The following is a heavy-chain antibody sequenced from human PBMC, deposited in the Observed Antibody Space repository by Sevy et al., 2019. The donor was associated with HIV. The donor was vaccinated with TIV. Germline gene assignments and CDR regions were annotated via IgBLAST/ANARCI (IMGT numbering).Heavy chain of an antibody. CDR2: IKSKTDGGTT. CDR3: TTDVRAYDWFDP. D-gene: IGHD3-10*02. V-gene: IGHV3-15*01. J-gene: IGHJ5*02. Sequence: GGSLRLSCAASGFTFSNAWMSWVRQAPGKGLEWVGRIKSKTDGGTTDYAAPVNGRFTISRDDSKNTLYLQMNSLKTEDTAVYYCTTDVRAYDWFDPWGQGTLVTVSS. CDR1: GFTFSNAW.